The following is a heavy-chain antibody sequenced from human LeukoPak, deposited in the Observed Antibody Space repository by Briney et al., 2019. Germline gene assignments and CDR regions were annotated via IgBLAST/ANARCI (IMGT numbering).Heavy chain of an antibody. D-gene: IGHD2-15*01. Sequence: SETLSLTCTVSGGSLSSGDYYWSWLRQPPGKGLEWIGYIYYSGSTYYNPSLKSRVTISVDTSKNQFSLKLSSVTAADTAVYYCASLARGYCSGGSCYYFDYWGQGTLVTVSS. J-gene: IGHJ4*02. CDR2: IYYSGST. V-gene: IGHV4-30-4*01. CDR3: ASLARGYCSGGSCYYFDY. CDR1: GGSLSSGDYY.